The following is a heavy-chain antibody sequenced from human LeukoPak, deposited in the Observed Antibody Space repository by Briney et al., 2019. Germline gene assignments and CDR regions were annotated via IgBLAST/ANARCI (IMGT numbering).Heavy chain of an antibody. V-gene: IGHV3-48*04. CDR3: AELGITMIGGV. Sequence: GGSLRLSCAASGFTFSTYGMSWVRQAPGKGLECVSAISGSGSTIYYADSVKGRFTISRDNAKNSLYLQMNSLRAEDTAVYYCAELGITMIGGVWGKGTTVTISS. CDR1: GFTFSTYG. D-gene: IGHD3-10*02. J-gene: IGHJ6*04. CDR2: ISGSGSTI.